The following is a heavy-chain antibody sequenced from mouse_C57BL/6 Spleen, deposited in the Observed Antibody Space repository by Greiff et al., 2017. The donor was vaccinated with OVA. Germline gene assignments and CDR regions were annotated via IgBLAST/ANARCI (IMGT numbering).Heavy chain of an antibody. CDR3: TGGGYYVYWYFDV. V-gene: IGHV6-3*01. CDR2: IRLKSDNYAT. D-gene: IGHD2-3*01. Sequence: EVKLEESGGGLVQPGGSMKLSCVASGFTFSNYWMNWVRQSPEKGLEWVAQIRLKSDNYATHYAESVKGRFTISRDDSKSSVYLQMNNLRAEDTGIYDCTGGGYYVYWYFDVWGTGTTVTVSS. J-gene: IGHJ1*03. CDR1: GFTFSNYW.